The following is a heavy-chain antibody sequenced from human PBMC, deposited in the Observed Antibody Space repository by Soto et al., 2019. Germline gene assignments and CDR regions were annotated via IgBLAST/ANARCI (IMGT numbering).Heavy chain of an antibody. D-gene: IGHD3-9*01. CDR1: GGSVSSGGYS. CDR3: ARANFDWLLSKPYYYYYYGMDV. V-gene: IGHV4-30-2*01. CDR2: IYHSGGT. Sequence: SETLSLTCAVSGGSVSSGGYSWGWIRQPLGKGLEWIGYIYHSGGTDYNPSFESRVTISLDRSQNQFSLKLESVSAADTAVYYCARANFDWLLSKPYYYYYYGMDVWGQGTTVTVSS. J-gene: IGHJ6*02.